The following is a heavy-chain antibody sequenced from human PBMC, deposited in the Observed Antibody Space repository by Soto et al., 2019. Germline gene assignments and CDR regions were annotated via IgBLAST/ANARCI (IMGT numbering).Heavy chain of an antibody. Sequence: ASETLSLTCAVSGYSISSCYYWGWIRQPPGKGLEWIGSICLSGSTYHNPSLKSRVTIPGDTSKKQLSLQLTSVTAADTAVYYCVRLRAWGDSSGRFDLWGQGTLVTVSS. V-gene: IGHV4-38-2*01. J-gene: IGHJ4*02. CDR2: ICLSGST. CDR3: VRLRAWGDSSGRFDL. CDR1: GYSISSCYY. D-gene: IGHD6-13*01.